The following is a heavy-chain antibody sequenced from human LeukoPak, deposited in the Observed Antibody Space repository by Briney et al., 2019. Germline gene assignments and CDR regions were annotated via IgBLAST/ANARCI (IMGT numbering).Heavy chain of an antibody. D-gene: IGHD3-9*01. Sequence: SQTLSLTCTVSGGSISSGGYYWSWIRQHPGKGLEWIGYIYYSGSTYYNPSLKSRVTISVDTSKNQFSLKLSSVTAADTAVYYCARGPVQYDILTYWGQGTLVTVSS. J-gene: IGHJ4*02. V-gene: IGHV4-31*03. CDR2: IYYSGST. CDR3: ARGPVQYDILTY. CDR1: GGSISSGGYY.